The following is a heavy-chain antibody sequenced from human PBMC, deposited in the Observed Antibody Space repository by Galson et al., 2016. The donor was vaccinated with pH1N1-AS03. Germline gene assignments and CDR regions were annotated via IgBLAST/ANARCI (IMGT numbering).Heavy chain of an antibody. CDR2: IVPVFGTT. CDR1: GGTFGNYA. V-gene: IGHV1-69*13. J-gene: IGHJ6*02. CDR3: TRDGAAHDYYYYGMDV. D-gene: IGHD6-6*01. Sequence: SVKVSCKASGGTFGNYAVSWVRLAPGQGLEWLGAIVPVFGTTNYAQTFQGRLTITADASTSTANMELSGLRLDDTALYYWTRDGAAHDYYYYGMDVWGQGTTVTVSS.